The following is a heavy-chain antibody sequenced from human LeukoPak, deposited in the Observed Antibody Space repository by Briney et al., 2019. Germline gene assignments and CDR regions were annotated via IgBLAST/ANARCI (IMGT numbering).Heavy chain of an antibody. CDR1: GFTFTSYS. J-gene: IGHJ4*02. D-gene: IGHD1-7*01. CDR3: ARKAQYNGHYPLDY. V-gene: IGHV3-23*01. Sequence: GGSLRLSCAASGFTFTSYSMSWVRQAPGKGLEWVSGTSDRGDYTYYADSVKGRFTISRDSSKNTLFLQMNSLRAEDTALYFCARKAQYNGHYPLDYWGLGTLVTVSS. CDR2: TSDRGDYT.